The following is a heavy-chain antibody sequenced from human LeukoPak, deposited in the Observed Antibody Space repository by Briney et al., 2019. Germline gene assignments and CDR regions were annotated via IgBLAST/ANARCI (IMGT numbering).Heavy chain of an antibody. CDR1: GFIFWSSS. V-gene: IGHV3-23*01. CDR3: AKVKSSLRVVGA. Sequence: GGSLRLSCAASGFIFWSSSMSWVRQAPGKGLEWVSSISAIGDITHYAESVQGRFTISRDNSGNTLYVQMNSLSVDDTAVYYCAKVKSSLRVVGAWGQGTLVTVSS. J-gene: IGHJ5*02. D-gene: IGHD3-22*01. CDR2: ISAIGDIT.